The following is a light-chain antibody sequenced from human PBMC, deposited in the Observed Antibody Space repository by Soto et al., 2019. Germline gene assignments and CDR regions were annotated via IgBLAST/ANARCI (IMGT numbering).Light chain of an antibody. CDR1: QTISSW. CDR2: KAS. J-gene: IGKJ5*01. Sequence: DIQMTQSPSTLSGSVGDRVTITCRASQTISSWLAWYQQKPGKAPKLLIYKASTLKSGVPSRFSGSGSGTEFTLTISSLQSEDFGLYYCQQYNNWAITFGQGTRLEIK. CDR3: QQYNNWAIT. V-gene: IGKV1-5*03.